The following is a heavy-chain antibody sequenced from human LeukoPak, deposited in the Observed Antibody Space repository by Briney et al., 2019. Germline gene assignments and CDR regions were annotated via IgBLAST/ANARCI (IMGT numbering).Heavy chain of an antibody. J-gene: IGHJ5*02. CDR3: ARDRGPMITFGGVISWFDP. CDR2: INPNSGGT. D-gene: IGHD3-16*01. CDR1: GYTFTGYY. Sequence: ASVKVSCKASGYTFTGYYMHWVRQAPGQGLEWMGRINPNSGGTNYAQKFQGRVTMTRDTSISTAYMELSRLGSDDTAVYYCARDRGPMITFGGVISWFDPWGQGTLVTVSS. V-gene: IGHV1-2*06.